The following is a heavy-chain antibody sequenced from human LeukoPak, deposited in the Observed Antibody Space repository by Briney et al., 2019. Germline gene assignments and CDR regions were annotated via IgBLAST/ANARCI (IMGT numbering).Heavy chain of an antibody. CDR1: GYTFTNYY. D-gene: IGHD2-8*02. CDR3: AREESGGYFDY. CDR2: INPTGIST. J-gene: IGHJ4*02. V-gene: IGHV1-46*01. Sequence: ASVKVSCKASGYTFTNYYMHWVRQAPGQGLEWMGLINPTGISTNYAQKFRGRVTMTRDTSTTTVYMELSSLRSGDTAVYYCAREESGGYFDYWGQGTLVTVSS.